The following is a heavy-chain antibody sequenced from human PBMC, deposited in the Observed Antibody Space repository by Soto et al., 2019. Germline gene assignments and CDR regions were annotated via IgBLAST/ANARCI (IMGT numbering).Heavy chain of an antibody. V-gene: IGHV1-8*01. CDR3: ARDIGPALDWFGP. CDR1: GYSFSSYD. D-gene: IGHD2-2*01. J-gene: IGHJ5*02. Sequence: ASVKVSCKASGYSFSSYDINWVRQAPGQGLELMGWMNPKSGQTGYAPRFQGRVTMTGNTSIRTAYMELSSLRSEDTAMYYCARDIGPALDWFGPWGQGTLVTVSS. CDR2: MNPKSGQT.